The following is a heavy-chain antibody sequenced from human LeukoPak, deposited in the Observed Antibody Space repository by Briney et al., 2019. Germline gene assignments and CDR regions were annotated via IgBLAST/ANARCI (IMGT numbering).Heavy chain of an antibody. CDR3: ARGGRGTYAPVDY. J-gene: IGHJ4*02. CDR2: INPNNGDT. V-gene: IGHV1-2*02. D-gene: IGHD3-16*01. Sequence: ASVKVSCKASGYTFTGYYMHWVRQAPGLGLEWLGWINPNNGDTNYAQNFQGRVTMATDTSISTAYMDLSRLRSDDTAVYYCARGGRGTYAPVDYWGQGTLVTVSS. CDR1: GYTFTGYY.